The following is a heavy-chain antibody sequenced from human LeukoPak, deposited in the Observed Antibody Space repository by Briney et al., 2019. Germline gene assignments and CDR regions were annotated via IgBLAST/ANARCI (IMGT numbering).Heavy chain of an antibody. CDR1: GGSFSGYY. CDR2: INHSGST. V-gene: IGHV4-34*01. D-gene: IGHD4/OR15-4a*01. CDR3: ARAPTMVDAADAFDI. Sequence: SETLSLTCAVYGGSFSGYYWSWIRQPPGKGLEWIGEINHSGSTNYNPSLKSRVTTSVDTSKNQFSLKLSSVTAADTAVYYCARAPTMVDAADAFDIWGQGTMVTVSS. J-gene: IGHJ3*02.